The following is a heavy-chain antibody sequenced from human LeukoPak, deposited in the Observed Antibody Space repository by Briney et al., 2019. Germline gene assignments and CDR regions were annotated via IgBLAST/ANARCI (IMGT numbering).Heavy chain of an antibody. J-gene: IGHJ4*02. CDR1: GFTFSSYE. V-gene: IGHV3-48*03. D-gene: IGHD3-22*01. CDR3: AKVVDYFESLDYFDY. CDR2: ISSSGSTI. Sequence: GGSLRLSCAASGFTFSSYEMNWVRQAPGKGLEWVSYISSSGSTIYYADSVKGRFTISRDNAKTSLYLQMNSLRAEDTAVYYCAKVVDYFESLDYFDYWGQGTLVTVSS.